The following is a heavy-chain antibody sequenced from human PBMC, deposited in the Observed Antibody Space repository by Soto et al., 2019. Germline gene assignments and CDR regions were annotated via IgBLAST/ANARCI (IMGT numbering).Heavy chain of an antibody. CDR3: ARDVQYSSSRVYYYYGMDV. CDR1: GYTFTSYG. V-gene: IGHV1-18*04. Sequence: QVQLVQSGAEVKKPGASVKVSCKASGYTFTSYGISWVRQAPGQGLEWMGWISAYNGNTNYAQKLQGRVTMTTDTSTSTAFKELRSLRSDDTAVYYCARDVQYSSSRVYYYYGMDVWGQGTTVTVSS. CDR2: ISAYNGNT. D-gene: IGHD6-6*01. J-gene: IGHJ6*02.